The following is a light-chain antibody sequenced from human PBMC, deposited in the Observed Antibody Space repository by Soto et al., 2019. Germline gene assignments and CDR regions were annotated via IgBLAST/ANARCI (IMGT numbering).Light chain of an antibody. CDR2: KAS. CDR3: QQYNSYPWT. V-gene: IGKV1-5*03. CDR1: QSISSW. Sequence: DIQMTQSPSTLSASVGDRVTITCRASQSISSWLAWYQQKPGKAPKLLIYKASSLECGVPSKFSGCGSGTELTLTIRSLQPDDFANYYCQQYNSYPWTFGQGTKAEIK. J-gene: IGKJ1*01.